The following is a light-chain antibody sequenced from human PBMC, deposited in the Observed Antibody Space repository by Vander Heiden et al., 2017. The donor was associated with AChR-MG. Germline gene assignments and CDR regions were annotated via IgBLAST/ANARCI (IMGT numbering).Light chain of an antibody. CDR2: DVS. CDR1: SSDVGGYNF. Sequence: QSALSQPRSVSGSPGQSVTLSCTGTSSDVGGYNFVSWYQQHPGSDPKLILYDVSQRPSGVPDRFSGSKSGNTASLTISGLQAEDEAAYYCCSYAGYYTVFGGGTKLTVL. J-gene: IGLJ2*01. CDR3: CSYAGYYTV. V-gene: IGLV2-11*01.